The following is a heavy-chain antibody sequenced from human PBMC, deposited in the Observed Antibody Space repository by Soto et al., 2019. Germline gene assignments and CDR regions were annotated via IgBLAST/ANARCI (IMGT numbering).Heavy chain of an antibody. V-gene: IGHV1-69*02. CDR2: IIPIRDIA. D-gene: IGHD1-1*01. CDR1: GGTFSSYT. Sequence: QFQLVQSGAEVKKPGSSVKVSCKDSGGTFSSYTLNWVRQARGQGLEWMGRIIPIRDIADYAQKLQGRVTITADKSTNKAYMELSILGSEDTAVYYCARVRDDHYYNMDVWGQGTTVTVSS. J-gene: IGHJ6*02. CDR3: ARVRDDHYYNMDV.